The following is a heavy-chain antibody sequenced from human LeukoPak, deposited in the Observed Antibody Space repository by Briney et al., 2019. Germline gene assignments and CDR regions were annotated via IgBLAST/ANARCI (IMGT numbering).Heavy chain of an antibody. Sequence: ASVKVSCKASGGTFSSYAISWVRQAPGQGLEWMGRIIPILGIANYAQKFQGRVTITADKSTSTAYMELSSLRSEDTAVYYCATSGRPTIFGVVIHNYGMDVWGQGTTVTVSS. CDR3: ATSGRPTIFGVVIHNYGMDV. J-gene: IGHJ6*02. D-gene: IGHD3-3*01. V-gene: IGHV1-69*04. CDR2: IIPILGIA. CDR1: GGTFSSYA.